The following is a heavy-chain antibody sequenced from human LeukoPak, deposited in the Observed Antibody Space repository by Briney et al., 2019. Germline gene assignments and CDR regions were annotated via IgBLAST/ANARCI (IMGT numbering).Heavy chain of an antibody. CDR1: GGSISSSSYY. CDR3: ASSRDGYYYYYMDV. CDR2: IYYSGST. Sequence: SETLSLTCTVSGGSISSSSYYWGWIRQPPGKGLEWIGSIYYSGSTYYNPSLKSRVTISVDTSKNQFSLKLSSVTAADTAVYYCASSRDGYYYYYMDVWGKGTTATVSS. V-gene: IGHV4-39*07. J-gene: IGHJ6*03. D-gene: IGHD3-10*01.